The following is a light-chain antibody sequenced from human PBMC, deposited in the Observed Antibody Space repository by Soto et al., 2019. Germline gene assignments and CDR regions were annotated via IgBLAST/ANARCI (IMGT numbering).Light chain of an antibody. V-gene: IGLV2-14*01. CDR2: DVS. Sequence: QSALTQPASASGSPGQSITISCTGTSSDVGGYKYVSWYQQHPGKAPKLIIYDVSNRPSGVSDRFSGSKSGNTASLTISGLQAEDEADYYCTSYTDVSPLVFGGGTQLTVL. CDR3: TSYTDVSPLV. CDR1: SSDVGGYKY. J-gene: IGLJ2*01.